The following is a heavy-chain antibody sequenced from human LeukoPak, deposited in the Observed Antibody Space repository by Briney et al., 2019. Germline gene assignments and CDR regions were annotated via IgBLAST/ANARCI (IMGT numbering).Heavy chain of an antibody. Sequence: PSETLSLTCTVSGGSISSYYWSWIRQPPGKGLEWIGYIYHSGSTYYNPSLKSRVTISVDRSKNQFSLKLSSVTAADTAVYYCARVEKIGYCSSTSCYYGGFDPWGQGTLVTVSS. CDR2: IYHSGST. CDR3: ARVEKIGYCSSTSCYYGGFDP. J-gene: IGHJ5*02. D-gene: IGHD2-2*01. V-gene: IGHV4-59*12. CDR1: GGSISSYY.